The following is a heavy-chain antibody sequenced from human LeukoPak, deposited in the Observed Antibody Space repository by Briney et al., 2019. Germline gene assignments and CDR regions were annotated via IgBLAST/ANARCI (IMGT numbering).Heavy chain of an antibody. D-gene: IGHD6-6*01. J-gene: IGHJ4*02. Sequence: GGSLRLSCAASGFTVSSNYMSWVRQAPGKGLEWVSVIYSGGSTYYADSVKGRFTISRDNSKNTLYLQMNSLRAEDTAVYYCTRDLAAPTDYWGQGTLVTVSS. V-gene: IGHV3-53*01. CDR2: IYSGGST. CDR1: GFTVSSNY. CDR3: TRDLAAPTDY.